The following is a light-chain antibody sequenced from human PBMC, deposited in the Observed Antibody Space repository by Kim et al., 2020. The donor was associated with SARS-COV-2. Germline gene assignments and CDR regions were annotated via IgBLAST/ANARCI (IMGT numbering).Light chain of an antibody. Sequence: SYELTQPPSMSVSPGQRASITCSGDKLRERYVCWYQHKLGQSPILVIYQDDKRPSEIPERFSGPNVGNTATLTISGTQAVDEAHYYCQTWYGISAVFGGG. CDR1: KLRERY. V-gene: IGLV3-1*01. CDR3: QTWYGISAV. CDR2: QDD. J-gene: IGLJ3*02.